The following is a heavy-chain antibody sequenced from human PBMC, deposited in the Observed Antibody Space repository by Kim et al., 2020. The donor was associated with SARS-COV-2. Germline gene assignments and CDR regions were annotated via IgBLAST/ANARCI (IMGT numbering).Heavy chain of an antibody. J-gene: IGHJ4*02. Sequence: SETLSLTCTVSGGSISNYYWSWIRQPPGKGLEWIGYIYYSGSTNYNPSLKSRVTISVDTSNNQVSLILSSVTAADTAVYYCARGRWELPYWGQGTLVTVSS. D-gene: IGHD1-26*01. CDR1: GGSISNYY. V-gene: IGHV4-59*01. CDR2: IYYSGST. CDR3: ARGRWELPY.